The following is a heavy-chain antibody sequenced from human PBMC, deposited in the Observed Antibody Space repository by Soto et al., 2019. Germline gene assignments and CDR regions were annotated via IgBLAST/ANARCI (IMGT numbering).Heavy chain of an antibody. Sequence: KPSETLSLTCTVSGGSISSGGYYWSWIRQHPGKGLEWIGYIYYSGSTYYNPSLKSRVTISVDTSKNQFSLKLSSVTAADTAVYYCAGCRLGDAYYYGMDVWGQGTTVTVSS. CDR3: AGCRLGDAYYYGMDV. J-gene: IGHJ6*02. D-gene: IGHD2-21*02. CDR2: IYYSGST. V-gene: IGHV4-31*03. CDR1: GGSISSGGYY.